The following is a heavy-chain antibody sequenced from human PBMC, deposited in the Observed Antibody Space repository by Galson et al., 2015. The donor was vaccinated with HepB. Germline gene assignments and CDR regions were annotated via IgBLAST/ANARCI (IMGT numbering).Heavy chain of an antibody. Sequence: SVKVSCKASGYTFTNYYLHWVRQAPGQGLEWVGVVVPPGGGTTYAQNFRGRVTMTRDSSTNTVYMELSSLRSEDTAVYYCARGSCSGGSCYSDAFDIWGQGIMVTVPS. J-gene: IGHJ3*02. V-gene: IGHV1-46*01. CDR2: VVPPGGGT. CDR1: GYTFTNYY. D-gene: IGHD2-15*01. CDR3: ARGSCSGGSCYSDAFDI.